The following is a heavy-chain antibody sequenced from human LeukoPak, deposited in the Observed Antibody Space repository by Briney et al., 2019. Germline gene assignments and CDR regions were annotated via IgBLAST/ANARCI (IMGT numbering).Heavy chain of an antibody. D-gene: IGHD5-18*01. CDR3: ARSQQRGYSYGRLDY. CDR2: TIPIFGTA. CDR1: GGTFSSYA. Sequence: ASVKVSCKASGGTFSSYAISWVRQAPGQGLEWMGGTIPIFGTANYAQKFQGRVTITADESTSTAYMELSSLRSEDTAVYYCARSQQRGYSYGRLDYWGQGTLVTVSS. J-gene: IGHJ4*02. V-gene: IGHV1-69*01.